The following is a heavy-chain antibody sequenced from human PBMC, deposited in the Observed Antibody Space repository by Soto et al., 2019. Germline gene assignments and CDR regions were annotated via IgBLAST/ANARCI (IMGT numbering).Heavy chain of an antibody. Sequence: EVQLVESGGGLVQPGGSLRLSCTASGFTFSDSWMTWVRPAPGKGLEWVARIKPDESEKKYADSVKGRFSISRDNAKHSMYLQMDSLRGEDTAVYYCVRGGSNYASWGQGTLVTVSS. CDR2: IKPDESEK. V-gene: IGHV3-7*01. CDR3: VRGGSNYAS. J-gene: IGHJ5*02. CDR1: GFTFSDSW. D-gene: IGHD4-4*01.